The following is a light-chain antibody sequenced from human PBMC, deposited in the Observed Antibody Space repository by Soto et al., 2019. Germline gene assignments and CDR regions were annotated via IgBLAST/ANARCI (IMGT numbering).Light chain of an antibody. CDR1: QGISSW. CDR2: AAS. CDR3: QQADSFQLT. Sequence: DIQMTQSPSSVSASVGARVTITCRASQGISSWLAWYQQRPGKAPKLLIYAASSLQSGAPSRFSGIASGTDFSLTISSLQPEDFATYFCQQADSFQLTFGGGTKVDIK. J-gene: IGKJ4*01. V-gene: IGKV1-12*01.